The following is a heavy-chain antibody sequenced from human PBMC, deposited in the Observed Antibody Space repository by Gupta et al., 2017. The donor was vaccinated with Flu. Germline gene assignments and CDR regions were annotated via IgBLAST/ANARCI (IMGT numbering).Heavy chain of an antibody. J-gene: IGHJ5*02. Sequence: QLQLQESGPGLVKPSETLSLTCTVSGGSISSSSYYWGWIRQPPGKGLEWIGSIYYSGSTYYNPSLKSRVTISVDTSKNQFSLKLSSVTAADTAVYYCARPKGYCSGGSCYPPQNWFDPWGQGTLVTVSS. D-gene: IGHD2-15*01. CDR1: GGSISSSSYY. CDR2: IYYSGST. V-gene: IGHV4-39*01. CDR3: ARPKGYCSGGSCYPPQNWFDP.